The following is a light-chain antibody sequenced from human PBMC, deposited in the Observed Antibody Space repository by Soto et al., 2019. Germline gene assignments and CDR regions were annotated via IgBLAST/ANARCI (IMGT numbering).Light chain of an antibody. Sequence: QSALTQPASVSGSPGQSITISCTGTSSDVGGYNFVSWFQQHPGKDPKLIIYAVSKRPSGVSNRFSGSKSGNTASLTMSGLQAEDEADYYCSSYTSSSTEVFGGGTKLTVL. CDR2: AVS. CDR1: SSDVGGYNF. V-gene: IGLV2-14*01. J-gene: IGLJ2*01. CDR3: SSYTSSSTEV.